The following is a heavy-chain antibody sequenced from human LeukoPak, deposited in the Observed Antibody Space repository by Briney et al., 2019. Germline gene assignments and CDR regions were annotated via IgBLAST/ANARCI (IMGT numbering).Heavy chain of an antibody. CDR3: ARLPRIAAAAFDI. CDR2: IYYSGST. Sequence: SETLSLTCTVSGGSISSYYWSWIRQPPGKGLEWIGYIYYSGSTNYNPSLKSRVTISVDTSKNQFSLKLSSVTAADTAVYYCARLPRIAAAAFDIWGQGTMVTVSS. CDR1: GGSISSYY. D-gene: IGHD6-13*01. J-gene: IGHJ3*02. V-gene: IGHV4-59*08.